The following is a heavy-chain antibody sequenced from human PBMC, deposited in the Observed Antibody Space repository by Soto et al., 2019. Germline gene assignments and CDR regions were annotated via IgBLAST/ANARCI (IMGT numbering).Heavy chain of an antibody. V-gene: IGHV1-69*06. J-gene: IGHJ3*02. CDR1: GGTFSSYA. CDR3: ARRDYVWGSYRYMAPDAFDI. Sequence: EASVKVSCKASGGTFSSYAISWVRQAPGQGLEWMGGIIPIFGTANYAQKFQGRVTITADKSTSTAYMELSSLRSEDTAVYYCARRDYVWGSYRYMAPDAFDIWGQGTMVTVSS. D-gene: IGHD3-16*02. CDR2: IIPIFGTA.